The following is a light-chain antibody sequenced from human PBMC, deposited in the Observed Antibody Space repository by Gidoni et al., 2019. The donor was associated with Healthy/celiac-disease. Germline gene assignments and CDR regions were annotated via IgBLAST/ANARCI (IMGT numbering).Light chain of an antibody. CDR1: QSISSY. Sequence: DIQMTQSPSSRSASVGDRVTITCRASQSISSYLNWYQQKPGKAPKLLIYAASSLQSGVPSRFSGSGSGTDFTLTISSLQPEDFATYYCQQRYSTPRTFXQXTKVEIK. V-gene: IGKV1-39*01. CDR2: AAS. J-gene: IGKJ1*01. CDR3: QQRYSTPRT.